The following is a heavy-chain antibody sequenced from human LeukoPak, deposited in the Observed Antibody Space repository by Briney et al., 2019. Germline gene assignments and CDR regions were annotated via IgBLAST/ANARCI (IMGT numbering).Heavy chain of an antibody. D-gene: IGHD1-26*01. Sequence: GGSLRLSCAASGVILDDYAMYWVRQAPGKGRECGSGISWNGGIIDSAASVKGRFTISSENAKTSLYLQMNSLTTADTAFYYCARLTGAASGTYYFDFWGQGTLVTVSS. CDR3: ARLTGAASGTYYFDF. J-gene: IGHJ4*02. CDR2: ISWNGGII. V-gene: IGHV3-9*01. CDR1: GVILDDYA.